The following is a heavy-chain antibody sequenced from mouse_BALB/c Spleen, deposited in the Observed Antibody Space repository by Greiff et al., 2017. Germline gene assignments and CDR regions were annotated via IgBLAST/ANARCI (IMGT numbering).Heavy chain of an antibody. D-gene: IGHD2-3*01. V-gene: IGHV5-17*02. CDR2: ISSGSSTI. CDR1: GFTFSSFG. Sequence: EVHLVESGGGLVQPGGSRKLSCAASGFTFSSFGMHWVRQAPEKGLEWVAYISSGSSTIYYADTVKGRFTISRDNPKYTLFLQMTSLRSEDTAMYYCARSRWHYAMDDWGQGTSVTVSS. J-gene: IGHJ4*01. CDR3: ARSRWHYAMDD.